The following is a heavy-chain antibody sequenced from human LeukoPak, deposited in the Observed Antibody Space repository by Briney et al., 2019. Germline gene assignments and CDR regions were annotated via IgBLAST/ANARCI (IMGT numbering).Heavy chain of an antibody. CDR3: VTYFVNGGGRGH. CDR1: GASVSSGDYH. J-gene: IGHJ4*02. V-gene: IGHV4-61*08. Sequence: SETLFLTCTVSGASVSSGDYHWSWVRQAPGKGLELIGHNQNPSYNPSLKSRVVISIHTSRNQFSLTLNTVTAADTATYFCVTYFVNGGGRGHWGPGALVTVSS. CDR2: HNQNP. D-gene: IGHD3-9*01.